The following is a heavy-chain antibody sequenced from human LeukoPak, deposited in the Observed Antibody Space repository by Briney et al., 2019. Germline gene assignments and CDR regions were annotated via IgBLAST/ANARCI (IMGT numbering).Heavy chain of an antibody. J-gene: IGHJ4*02. Sequence: SETLSLTCTVSGGSISSSSYYWGWIRQPPGKGLEWIGIIYYSGNTYYNPSLKSRVTISVNTSKNPFSLKLSSVTAADAAVYYCARLLCSGGTCCSGLGLFDYWGQGTLVTVCS. D-gene: IGHD2-15*01. CDR2: IYYSGNT. CDR1: GGSISSSSYY. CDR3: ARLLCSGGTCCSGLGLFDY. V-gene: IGHV4-39*01.